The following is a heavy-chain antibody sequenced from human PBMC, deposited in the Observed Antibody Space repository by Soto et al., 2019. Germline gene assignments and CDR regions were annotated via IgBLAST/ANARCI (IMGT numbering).Heavy chain of an antibody. V-gene: IGHV5-51*01. J-gene: IGHJ3*02. Sequence: GESLKISCKGSGYRFTSYWIAWVRQMPGKGLEWMGIIYPGDSDTRYSPSFQGQVTISVDKSTSTAYLQWSSLKASDTAMYYCARKQAVGDDAFDIWGQGTMVTVSS. D-gene: IGHD3-3*01. CDR1: GYRFTSYW. CDR2: IYPGDSDT. CDR3: ARKQAVGDDAFDI.